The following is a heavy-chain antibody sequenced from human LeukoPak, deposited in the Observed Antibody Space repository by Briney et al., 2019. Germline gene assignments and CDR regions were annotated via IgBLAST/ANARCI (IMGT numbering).Heavy chain of an antibody. CDR3: ARGEYSNGYPYRLDF. V-gene: IGHV1-2*02. J-gene: IGHJ4*02. D-gene: IGHD3-16*01. Sequence: ASVKVSCKASGYSFSDYHINWVRQASGQGPEWMGWINPNNGDTDYAKAFQGRVTMTRDTSISTAYMELNRLRSDDTAMYYCARGEYSNGYPYRLDFWGQGTLLTVSS. CDR2: INPNNGDT. CDR1: GYSFSDYH.